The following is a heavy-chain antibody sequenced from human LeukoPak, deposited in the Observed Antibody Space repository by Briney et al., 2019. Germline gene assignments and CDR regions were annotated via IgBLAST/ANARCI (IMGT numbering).Heavy chain of an antibody. CDR3: AKEGMYSSGWKPNFYYYGMDV. V-gene: IGHV3-21*01. Sequence: GGSLRLSCAASGFTFSSYSMNWVRQAPGERLEWVSSIGSSSTYIYYADSVKGRFTISRDDAKNTLYLQMNSLRAEDTAVYYCAKEGMYSSGWKPNFYYYGMDVWGQGTTVTVSS. J-gene: IGHJ6*02. D-gene: IGHD6-19*01. CDR1: GFTFSSYS. CDR2: IGSSSTYI.